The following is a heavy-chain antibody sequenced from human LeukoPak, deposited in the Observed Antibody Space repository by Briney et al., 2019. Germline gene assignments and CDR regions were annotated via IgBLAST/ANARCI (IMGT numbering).Heavy chain of an antibody. CDR1: QFTFNNFA. CDR2: LRGDGGAT. J-gene: IGHJ3*02. Sequence: GGSLRLSCVASQFTFNNFAMNWVRQAPGKGLEWVAALRGDGGATYHADSVKGRFTISRDNSKNTLYLQMNSLRAEDTAVYYCAKGEYRIWGQGTMVTVSS. V-gene: IGHV3-23*01. CDR3: AKGEYRI. D-gene: IGHD3-10*01.